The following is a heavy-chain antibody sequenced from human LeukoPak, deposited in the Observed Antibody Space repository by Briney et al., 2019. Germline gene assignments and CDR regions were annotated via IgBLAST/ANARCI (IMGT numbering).Heavy chain of an antibody. CDR3: ANLVTTSGGY. CDR1: GGSFSGYY. CDR2: ISGSGSDT. Sequence: PSETLSLTCAVYGGSFSGYYWSWVRQAPGKGLEWVSTISGSGSDTYFADSVKGRFTISRDNSKNTLYLQMSSLRAEDTAVYYCANLVTTSGGYWGQGTLVTVSS. V-gene: IGHV3-23*01. D-gene: IGHD4-17*01. J-gene: IGHJ4*02.